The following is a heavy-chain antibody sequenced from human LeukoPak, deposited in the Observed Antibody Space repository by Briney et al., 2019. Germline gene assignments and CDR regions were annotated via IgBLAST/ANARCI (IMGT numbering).Heavy chain of an antibody. V-gene: IGHV3-23*01. J-gene: IGHJ6*02. CDR1: GFTFSSYA. Sequence: PGGSLRLSCAASGFTFSSYAMSWVRQAPGKGLEWVSAISGSGGSTYYADSVKGRFTISRDNSKNTLYLQMNSLRAEDTAVYYCARDTSVRSRSSGWGYYYYYGMDVWGQGTTVTVSS. D-gene: IGHD6-19*01. CDR3: ARDTSVRSRSSGWGYYYYYGMDV. CDR2: ISGSGGST.